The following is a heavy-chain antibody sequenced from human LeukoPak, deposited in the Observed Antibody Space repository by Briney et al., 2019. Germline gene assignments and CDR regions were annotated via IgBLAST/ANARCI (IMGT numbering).Heavy chain of an antibody. Sequence: PSETLSLTCTVSGGSISSYYWSWIRQPPGKGLEWIGYIYYSGSTNYNPSLKSRVTISVDTSKNQFSLKLSSVPAADTAVYYCARRVAMTTVTSWFDPWGQGTLVTVSS. CDR3: ARRVAMTTVTSWFDP. CDR1: GGSISSYY. CDR2: IYYSGST. V-gene: IGHV4-59*01. J-gene: IGHJ5*02. D-gene: IGHD4-17*01.